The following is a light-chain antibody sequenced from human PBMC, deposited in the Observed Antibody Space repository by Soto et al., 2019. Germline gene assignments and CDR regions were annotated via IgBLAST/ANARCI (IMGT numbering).Light chain of an antibody. CDR2: DAS. V-gene: IGKV1-5*01. Sequence: DIQMTQSPSTLSASVGDRVTITCRASQSISSWLAWYQQKPGKAPKLLIYDASSLESGVPSSFSGSGSGTDFTLTINSLQPDDFATYYCQQYNSYPYTFGQGTKVDIK. CDR3: QQYNSYPYT. J-gene: IGKJ2*01. CDR1: QSISSW.